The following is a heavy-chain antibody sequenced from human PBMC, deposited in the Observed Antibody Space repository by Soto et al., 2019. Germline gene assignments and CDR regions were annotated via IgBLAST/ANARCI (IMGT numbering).Heavy chain of an antibody. V-gene: IGHV4-59*08. Sequence: SETLSLTCSVSGGSISGHYWSWVRQTPGKGLEWIGYMYYSGSTNYNPSLKSRVTISVDTSKNHFSLRLTSVTAADTAVYYCARGPYYDLIWNYYYMDVWGKGTTVTVSS. CDR2: MYYSGST. J-gene: IGHJ6*03. CDR3: ARGPYYDLIWNYYYMDV. D-gene: IGHD3-16*01. CDR1: GGSISGHY.